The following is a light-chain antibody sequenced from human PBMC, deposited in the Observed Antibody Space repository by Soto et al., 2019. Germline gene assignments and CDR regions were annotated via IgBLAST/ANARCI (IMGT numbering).Light chain of an antibody. J-gene: IGKJ1*01. V-gene: IGKV1-9*01. Sequence: DIQLTQSPSFLSASVGDRVTITCRASQGISSYLAWYQQKPGKAPKLLIYAASTLQSGVPSRFSGSGSGTEFTHTISSLQPEDFATYYCQQVNSYPRTFGQGTKVEIK. CDR3: QQVNSYPRT. CDR1: QGISSY. CDR2: AAS.